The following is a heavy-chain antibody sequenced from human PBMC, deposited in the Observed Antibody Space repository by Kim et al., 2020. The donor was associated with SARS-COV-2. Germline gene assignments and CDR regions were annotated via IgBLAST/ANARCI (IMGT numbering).Heavy chain of an antibody. Sequence: KGRFTISRDNAKNSLYLQMNSLRAEDTAVYYCAREMVRGYFGYYYYGMDVWGQGTTVTVSS. J-gene: IGHJ6*02. CDR3: AREMVRGYFGYYYYGMDV. V-gene: IGHV3-48*03. D-gene: IGHD3-10*01.